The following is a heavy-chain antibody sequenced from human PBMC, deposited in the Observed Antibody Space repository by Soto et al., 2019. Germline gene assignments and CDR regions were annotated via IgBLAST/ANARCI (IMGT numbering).Heavy chain of an antibody. D-gene: IGHD2-15*01. CDR2: IYYSGGT. V-gene: IGHV4-59*01. J-gene: IGHJ6*02. CDR1: GGSISSYY. CDR3: ARVRYCSGGSCHLPPPNYYYYGMDV. Sequence: SETLSLTCTVSGGSISSYYWSWIRQPPGKGLEWIGYIYYSGGTNYNPSLKSRVTISVDTSKNQFSLKLSSVTAADTAVYYCARVRYCSGGSCHLPPPNYYYYGMDVWGQGTTVTVSS.